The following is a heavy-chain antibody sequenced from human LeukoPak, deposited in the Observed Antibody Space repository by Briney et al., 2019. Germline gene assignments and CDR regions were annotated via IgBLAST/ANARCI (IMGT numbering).Heavy chain of an antibody. Sequence: SETLSLTCAVYGGSFSGYYWSWIRQPPGKGLEWIGEINHSGSTNYNPSLMSRVTISVDTSKNQFSLKLSSVTAADTAVYYCARGPTAMVTRFDYWGQGTLVTVSS. V-gene: IGHV4-34*01. CDR3: ARGPTAMVTRFDY. CDR2: INHSGST. J-gene: IGHJ4*02. D-gene: IGHD5-18*01. CDR1: GGSFSGYY.